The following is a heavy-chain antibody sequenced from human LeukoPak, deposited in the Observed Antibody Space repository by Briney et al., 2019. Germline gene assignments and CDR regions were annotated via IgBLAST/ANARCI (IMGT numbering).Heavy chain of an antibody. CDR2: INPNTGGT. CDR3: ARDLGPDY. V-gene: IGHV1-2*02. CDR1: GYTFTCYY. J-gene: IGHJ4*02. Sequence: ASVKVSFQASGYTFTCYYMHWVRQAPGQGLEWMGWINPNTGGTNYAHTFPGRGTMTRDTYISTAYLELSGLRSDDTAVYYCARDLGPDYWGQGTLVTVSS.